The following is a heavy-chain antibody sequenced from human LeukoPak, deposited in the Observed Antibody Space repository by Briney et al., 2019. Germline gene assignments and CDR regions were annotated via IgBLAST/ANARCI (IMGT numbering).Heavy chain of an antibody. CDR3: ARGHSESDGFDV. Sequence: GGSLRLSCAASGFTFGSYWMHWVRQAPGKGLVWVSRIISDGTSTMYADSVKGRFTVSRDNAKKTLYLQMNSLRAEDTAVYYCARGHSESDGFDVWGQGTMVIVSS. CDR2: IISDGTST. D-gene: IGHD2-21*01. CDR1: GFTFGSYW. V-gene: IGHV3-74*03. J-gene: IGHJ3*01.